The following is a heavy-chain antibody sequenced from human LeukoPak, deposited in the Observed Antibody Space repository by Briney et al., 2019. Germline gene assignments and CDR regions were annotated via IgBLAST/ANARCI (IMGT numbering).Heavy chain of an antibody. V-gene: IGHV3-21*01. D-gene: IGHD1-7*01. Sequence: GGSLRLSCAASGFTFSSYSMNWVRQAPGKGLEWVSSISGSSSYIYYADSVKGRFTISRDNAKNSLYLQMNSLRAEDTAVYYCARGGVMITGTMTYWGQGTLVTVSS. J-gene: IGHJ4*02. CDR1: GFTFSSYS. CDR3: ARGGVMITGTMTY. CDR2: ISGSSSYI.